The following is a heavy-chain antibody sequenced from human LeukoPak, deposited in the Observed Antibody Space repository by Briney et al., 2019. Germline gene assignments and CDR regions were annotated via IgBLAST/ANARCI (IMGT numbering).Heavy chain of an antibody. D-gene: IGHD3-22*01. J-gene: IGHJ4*02. CDR1: GYTFTSYY. CDR3: ARDYYYDSSGYYYVANYFDY. Sequence: GASVKVSCKASGYTFTSYYMHWVRQAPGQGLEWMGIINPSGGSTSYAQKFQGRVTMTRDTSTSTVYMELSSLRSEDTAVYYCARDYYYDSSGYYYVANYFDYWAREPWSPSPQ. CDR2: INPSGGST. V-gene: IGHV1-46*01.